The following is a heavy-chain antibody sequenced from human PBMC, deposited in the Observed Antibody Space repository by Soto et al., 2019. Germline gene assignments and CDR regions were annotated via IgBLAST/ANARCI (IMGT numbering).Heavy chain of an antibody. CDR1: GYSFTSYW. V-gene: IGHV5-51*01. D-gene: IGHD6-19*01. Sequence: GESLKISCKGSGYSFTSYWIGWVRQMPGKGLEWMGIIYPGDSDTRYSPSFQGQVTISADKSISTAYLQWSSLKASDTAMYYCARLPNGAVAGTVGHFDYWGQGTLVTVSS. CDR3: ARLPNGAVAGTVGHFDY. CDR2: IYPGDSDT. J-gene: IGHJ4*02.